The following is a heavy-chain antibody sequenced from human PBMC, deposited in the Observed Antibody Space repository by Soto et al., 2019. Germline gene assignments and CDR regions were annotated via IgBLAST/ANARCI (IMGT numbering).Heavy chain of an antibody. Sequence: PGGSLRLSCAASGFTLSTYTMNWVRQAPGKGLEWVSGIIQNGETYYTGSVKGRFTISRDNSKNMVYLQMDSLRADDTALYYCAKDRQPDGIWTFDYSRQGTLVIDPS. J-gene: IGHJ4*02. CDR1: GFTLSTYT. CDR3: AKDRQPDGIWTFDY. CDR2: IIQNGET. D-gene: IGHD3-9*01. V-gene: IGHV3-23*01.